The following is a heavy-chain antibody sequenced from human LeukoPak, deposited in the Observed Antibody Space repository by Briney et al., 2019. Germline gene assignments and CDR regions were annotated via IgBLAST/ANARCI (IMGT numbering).Heavy chain of an antibody. CDR1: GGSISSYY. V-gene: IGHV4-59*01. CDR2: IYYSGST. D-gene: IGHD5-24*01. Sequence: TPSETLSLTCTVSGGSISSYYWSWIRQPPGKGLEWIGYIYYSGSTNYNPSLKSRVTISVDTSKNQLSLKLSSVTAADTAVYYCARGRQWLNWFDPWGQGTLVTVSS. J-gene: IGHJ5*02. CDR3: ARGRQWLNWFDP.